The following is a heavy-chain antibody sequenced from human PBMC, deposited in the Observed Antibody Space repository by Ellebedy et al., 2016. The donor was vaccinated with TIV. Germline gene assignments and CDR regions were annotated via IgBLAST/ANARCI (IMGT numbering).Heavy chain of an antibody. J-gene: IGHJ4*02. CDR1: GFTFSSYS. D-gene: IGHD2-21*02. CDR2: ISGPGTDI. Sequence: PGGSLRLSCAASGFTFSSYSMNWVRQAPGKGLEWVSYISGPGTDIYYASSVKGRFTISRDNAKSSLYLQMNSLRDEETAVYYCARDGAAYCGGDCYSPLDYWGQGIVVTVSS. CDR3: ARDGAAYCGGDCYSPLDY. V-gene: IGHV3-48*02.